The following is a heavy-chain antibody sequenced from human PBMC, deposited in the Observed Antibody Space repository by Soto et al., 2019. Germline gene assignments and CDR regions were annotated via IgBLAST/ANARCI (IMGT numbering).Heavy chain of an antibody. CDR1: GFTFSSYA. V-gene: IGHV3-23*01. Sequence: EVQLLESGGGLVQPGGSLRLSCEASGFTFSSYAMSWVRQAPGKGLEWVSSINNSGGSTYYAGSVKGRFTISRDNSKNTLYLQMNSLRAEDTAVYYCARLYYDFLSPSDYWGQGTLVTVSS. J-gene: IGHJ4*02. CDR3: ARLYYDFLSPSDY. CDR2: INNSGGST. D-gene: IGHD3-3*01.